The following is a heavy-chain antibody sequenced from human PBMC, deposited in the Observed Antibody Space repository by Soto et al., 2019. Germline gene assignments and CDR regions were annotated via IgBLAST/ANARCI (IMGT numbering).Heavy chain of an antibody. CDR3: ARRVVLRVYARCNWFDP. CDR1: GGSISSSSYY. J-gene: IGHJ5*02. CDR2: IYYSGST. D-gene: IGHD2-8*01. V-gene: IGHV4-39*01. Sequence: SETLSLTCTVSGGSISSSSYYWGWIRQPPGNGLEWIGSIYYSGSTYYNPSLKSRVTISVDTSKNQFSLKLSSVTAADTAVYYCARRVVLRVYARCNWFDPWGQGTLVTVSS.